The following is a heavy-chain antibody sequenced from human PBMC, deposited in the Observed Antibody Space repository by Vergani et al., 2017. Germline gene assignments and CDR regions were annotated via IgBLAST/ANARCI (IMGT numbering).Heavy chain of an antibody. CDR3: ARGLRDGYNLYYFDY. V-gene: IGHV4-31*03. J-gene: IGHJ4*02. D-gene: IGHD5-24*01. Sequence: QVQLQESGPGLVKPSQTLSLTCTVSGGSISRGGYYWSCIRQHPGKGLEWIGYIYSSGSTYYNPSLKSRVTISVDTSKNQFSLKLSSVTAADTAVYYCARGLRDGYNLYYFDYWGQGTLVTVSS. CDR2: IYSSGST. CDR1: GGSISRGGYY.